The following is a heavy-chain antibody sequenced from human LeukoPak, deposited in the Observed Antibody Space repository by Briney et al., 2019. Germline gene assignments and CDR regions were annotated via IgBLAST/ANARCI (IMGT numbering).Heavy chain of an antibody. D-gene: IGHD6-19*01. J-gene: IGHJ4*02. V-gene: IGHV3-21*01. CDR1: GFTFSTYN. CDR2: IDTSSRYR. CDR3: ARSQRASAWYIDEY. Sequence: GGSLRLSCAASGFTFSTYNMNWVRRAPGKGLEGVASIDTSSRYRVYADSVRGRFTSSRNNAKNSLALQMNSLRVEDAAVYYCARSQRASAWYIDEYWGQGTVVTVSS.